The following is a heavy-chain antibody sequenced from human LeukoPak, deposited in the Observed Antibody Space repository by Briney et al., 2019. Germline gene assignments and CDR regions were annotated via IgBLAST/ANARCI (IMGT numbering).Heavy chain of an antibody. Sequence: GGSLRLSCAASGFTFSSYWMSWVRQAPGKGLEWVANIKQDGSEKYYVDSVKGRFTISRDNAKNSLYLQMNSLRAEDTAVYYCARDLARGYSGYEQYAFGYWGQGTLVTVSS. CDR1: GFTFSSYW. D-gene: IGHD5-12*01. CDR2: IKQDGSEK. CDR3: ARDLARGYSGYEQYAFGY. J-gene: IGHJ4*02. V-gene: IGHV3-7*01.